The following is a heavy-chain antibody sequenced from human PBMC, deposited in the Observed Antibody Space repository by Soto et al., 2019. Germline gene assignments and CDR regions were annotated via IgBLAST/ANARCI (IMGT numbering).Heavy chain of an antibody. J-gene: IGHJ4*02. Sequence: QVRLVESGGGVVQPGRSLRLSCAASGFVFGNYAMHWVRQAPGKGPEWVTVIGHDGVNKYYADSVRGRFTVSRDDYTNTLYLEMNSLRVEDSAVYYCARDPVPGIPDYFDTWGQGTLVTVSS. CDR3: ARDPVPGIPDYFDT. CDR1: GFVFGNYA. V-gene: IGHV3-30*04. D-gene: IGHD1-20*01. CDR2: IGHDGVNK.